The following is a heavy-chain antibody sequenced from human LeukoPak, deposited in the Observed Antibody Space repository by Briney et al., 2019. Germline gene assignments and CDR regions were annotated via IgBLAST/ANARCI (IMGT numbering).Heavy chain of an antibody. V-gene: IGHV1-69*10. CDR3: ARSYCRGVSCYGSSSSYYGMDG. CDR2: LIPICGIA. Sequence: AASVTVSLTASGGTFSSYVISWVRQAPGQGLEWVGGLIPICGIANYPQKFQGRVTITADKSTSPSYMELSSRRSEDTAGYYCARSYCRGVSCYGSSSSYYGMDGWGQGTTVTVS. CDR1: GGTFSSYV. D-gene: IGHD2-15*01. J-gene: IGHJ6*02.